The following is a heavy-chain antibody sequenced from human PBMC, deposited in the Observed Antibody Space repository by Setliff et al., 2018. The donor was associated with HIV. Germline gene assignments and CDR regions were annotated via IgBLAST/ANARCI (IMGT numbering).Heavy chain of an antibody. J-gene: IGHJ4*02. Sequence: SETLSLTCTVSGDSISSYYWNWIRQSPGKGLEWIGYVFYNGDTAYNPSLKSRLTISVDTSKSQFSLKLTSVTAADTAVYYCARQMTIPGVAVTPVDYWGQGALVTVSS. CDR3: ARQMTIPGVAVTPVDY. CDR1: GDSISSYY. V-gene: IGHV4-59*08. D-gene: IGHD3-3*01. CDR2: VFYNGDT.